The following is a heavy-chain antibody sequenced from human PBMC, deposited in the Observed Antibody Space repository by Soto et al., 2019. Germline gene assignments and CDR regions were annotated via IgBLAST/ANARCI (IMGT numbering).Heavy chain of an antibody. J-gene: IGHJ1*01. CDR3: AKDEEQWPSEYFQH. V-gene: IGHV3-30*18. CDR2: ISYDGSNK. Sequence: GGSLRLSCAASGFTFSSYGMHWVRQAPGKGMEWVAVISYDGSNKYYADSVKGRFTISRDNSKNTLYLQMNSLRAEDTAVYYCAKDEEQWPSEYFQHWGQGTLVTVSS. CDR1: GFTFSSYG. D-gene: IGHD6-19*01.